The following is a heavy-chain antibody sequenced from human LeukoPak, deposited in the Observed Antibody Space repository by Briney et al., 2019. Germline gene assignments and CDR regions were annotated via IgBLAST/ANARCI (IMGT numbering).Heavy chain of an antibody. CDR2: IYYSGST. V-gene: IGHV4-30-4*08. J-gene: IGHJ4*02. CDR3: ARQGSYGNYFDY. CDR1: GGSISSGDYY. D-gene: IGHD5-18*01. Sequence: PSETLSLTCTVSGGSISSGDYYWSWIRQPPGKGLEWIGYIYYSGSTYYNPSLKSRVTISVDTSKNQFSLKLSSVTAADTAVYYCARQGSYGNYFDYWGQGTLVTVSS.